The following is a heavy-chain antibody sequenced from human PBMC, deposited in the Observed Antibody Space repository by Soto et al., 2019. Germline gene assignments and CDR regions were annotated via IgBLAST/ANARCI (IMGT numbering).Heavy chain of an antibody. CDR3: ARDLIDGYFDC. CDR2: IYYSGST. CDR1: GGSINSGAYY. J-gene: IGHJ4*02. V-gene: IGHV4-31*03. Sequence: SETLSPTCTVSGGSINSGAYYWSWIRQHPGKGLEWIGYIYYSGSTYYNPSLKSRVTISVDTSKNQFSLKLSSVTAADTAVYYCARDLIDGYFDCWGQGTLVTVSS.